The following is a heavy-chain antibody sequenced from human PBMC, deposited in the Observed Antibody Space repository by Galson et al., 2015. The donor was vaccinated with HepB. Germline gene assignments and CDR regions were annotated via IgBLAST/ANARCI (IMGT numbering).Heavy chain of an antibody. CDR2: IYYSGST. CDR3: ARGDMYSISSGGFEL. Sequence: ETLSLTCTVSGDSIRSGSYYWNWIRQPPGKGLEWIGCIYYSGSTNYNPSLKSRVTISVDTTKNQFSLKLSSVTAADTAVYYCARGDMYSISSGGFELWGQGSLVTSSS. CDR1: GDSIRSGSYY. J-gene: IGHJ4*02. D-gene: IGHD1-26*01. V-gene: IGHV4-61*01.